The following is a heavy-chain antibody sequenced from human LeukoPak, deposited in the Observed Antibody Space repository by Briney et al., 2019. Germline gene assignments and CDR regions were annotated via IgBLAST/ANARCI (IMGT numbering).Heavy chain of an antibody. CDR2: IRSKANNYAT. Sequence: PGGSLKLSRAASGFTFSSSAMHWVRQASRKGMEWVGCIRSKANNYATAYAASVKGRFTISRDDSKNTAYLQMNSLKTEDTAVYYCARTRIGRGYFDYWGQGTLVTVSS. D-gene: IGHD2-15*01. CDR3: ARTRIGRGYFDY. CDR1: GFTFSSSA. V-gene: IGHV3-73*01. J-gene: IGHJ4*02.